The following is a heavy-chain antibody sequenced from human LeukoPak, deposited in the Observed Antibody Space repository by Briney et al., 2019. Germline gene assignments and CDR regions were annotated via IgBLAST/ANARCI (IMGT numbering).Heavy chain of an antibody. CDR1: GFTFNIYG. Sequence: GGSLRLSCVASGFTFNIYGMSWVRQAPGKGLEWVSSVGGGDDIHYADSVKGRFTGSRDNAKNTVYLQMNSLRVDDTAKYFCAQDATPGNSIWDHFKSWGQGTLVTVSS. CDR2: VGGGDDI. V-gene: IGHV3-23*01. D-gene: IGHD1-7*01. J-gene: IGHJ4*02. CDR3: AQDATPGNSIWDHFKS.